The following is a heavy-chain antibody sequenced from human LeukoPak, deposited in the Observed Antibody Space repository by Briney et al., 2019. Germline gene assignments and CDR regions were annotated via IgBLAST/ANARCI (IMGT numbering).Heavy chain of an antibody. CDR3: ARRVRWELSFDY. V-gene: IGHV4-34*01. CDR2: INHSGST. CDR1: GGSGSGYY. J-gene: IGHJ4*02. Sequence: SDTVSLTCPVYGGSGSGYYWSWLRQPPGKGLEWIGEINHSGSTNYNPSLKSRVTISVDTSKNQFSLKLSSVTAADTAVYYCARRVRWELSFDYWGQGTLVTVSS. D-gene: IGHD1-26*01.